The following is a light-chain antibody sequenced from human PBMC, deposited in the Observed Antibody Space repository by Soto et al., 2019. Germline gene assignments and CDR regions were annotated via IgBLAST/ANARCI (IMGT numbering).Light chain of an antibody. J-gene: IGKJ1*01. CDR2: AAS. CDR1: QSISSY. Sequence: DIQMTHSAASLSPSXVRRLAIAXXASQSISSYLNWYQQKPGKAPKLLIYAASSLQSGVPSRFSGSGSGTDFTLTISSLQPEDFATYYCQQSYSTPWTFGQGTKVDIK. CDR3: QQSYSTPWT. V-gene: IGKV1-39*01.